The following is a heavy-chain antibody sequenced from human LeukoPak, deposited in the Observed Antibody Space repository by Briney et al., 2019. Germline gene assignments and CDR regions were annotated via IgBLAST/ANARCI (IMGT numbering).Heavy chain of an antibody. CDR3: VKVDGYSFGSADY. CDR2: ISGRGGST. D-gene: IGHD5-18*01. J-gene: IGHJ4*02. V-gene: IGHV3-23*01. Sequence: GGSLRLSCAASGFNFSTYAMTWVRQAPGKGLEWVSGISGRGGSTYYADSVKGRFTISRDKSKNTLLLQMNNLRAEDTAVYYCVKVDGYSFGSADYWGQGTLVTVSS. CDR1: GFNFSTYA.